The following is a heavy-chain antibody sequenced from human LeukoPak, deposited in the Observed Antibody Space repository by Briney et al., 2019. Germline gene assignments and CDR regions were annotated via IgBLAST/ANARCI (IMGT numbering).Heavy chain of an antibody. D-gene: IGHD3-3*01. V-gene: IGHV3-20*04. J-gene: IGHJ4*02. CDR3: ARLLRAGCWSGEGY. CDR1: GFTFDDYG. CDR2: ISWNGGST. Sequence: GGSLRLSCAASGFTFDDYGMSWVRQAPGKGLEWVSGISWNGGSTGYADSVKGRFTISRDNAKNSLYLQMNSLRAEDTAVYYCARLLRAGCWSGEGYWGQGTLVTVS.